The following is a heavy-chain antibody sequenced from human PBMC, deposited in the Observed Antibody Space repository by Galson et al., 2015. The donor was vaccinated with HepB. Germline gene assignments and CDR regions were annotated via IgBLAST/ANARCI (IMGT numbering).Heavy chain of an antibody. CDR1: GGSISSYY. D-gene: IGHD6-25*01. V-gene: IGHV4-59*12. CDR3: ARGQGLQKRTFDY. J-gene: IGHJ4*02. CDR2: IYYSGST. Sequence: SETLSLTCTVSGGSISSYYWSWIRQPPGKGLEWIGYIYYSGSTNYNPSLKSRVTISVDTSKDQFSLKLSSVTAADTAVYYCARGQGLQKRTFDYWGQGTLVTVSS.